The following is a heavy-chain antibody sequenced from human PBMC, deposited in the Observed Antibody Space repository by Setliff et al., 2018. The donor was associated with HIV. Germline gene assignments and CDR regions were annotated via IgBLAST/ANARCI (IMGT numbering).Heavy chain of an antibody. J-gene: IGHJ6*03. CDR3: ARTTYILHFFEWSPHSSLYYYYIDD. V-gene: IGHV4-31*03. Sequence: SETLSLTCTVPGDSISSGGYHWTWIRQHPGKGLEYIGYIFYSGSTYYNPSLKSRLTMSVDTSKNQFSLQLNSSTVADTAVYYCARTTYILHFFEWSPHSSLYYYYIDDWGKGTTVTVSS. CDR2: IFYSGST. CDR1: GDSISSGGYH. D-gene: IGHD3-3*01.